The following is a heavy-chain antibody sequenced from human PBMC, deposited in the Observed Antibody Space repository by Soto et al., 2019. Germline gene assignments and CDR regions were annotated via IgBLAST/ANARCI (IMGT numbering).Heavy chain of an antibody. CDR3: AKDIFNRFGMARVVHFGHARRATDP. D-gene: IGHD2-8*01. J-gene: IGHJ5*02. Sequence: PGGSLRLSCAASGFTFDDYTMHWVRQAPGKGLEWVSLISWDGGSTYYADSVKGRFTISRDNSKNSLYLQMNSLRTEDTALYYCAKDIFNRFGMARVVHFGHARRATDP. V-gene: IGHV3-43*01. CDR2: ISWDGGST. CDR1: GFTFDDYT.